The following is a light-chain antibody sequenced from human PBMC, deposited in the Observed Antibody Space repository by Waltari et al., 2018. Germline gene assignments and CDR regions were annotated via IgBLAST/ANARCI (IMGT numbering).Light chain of an antibody. CDR2: VVF. V-gene: IGLV2-11*01. Sequence: QSALTQPRSVSGSPGQSVTFSCTGTSNDVGGYNHVSWYQQSPGKAPKLMIYVVFNRPAGGLGRFSGSKSGNTASLTSSGLQADDEADYYCCSYAGSYTVLFGGGTKLTVL. J-gene: IGLJ2*01. CDR1: SNDVGGYNH. CDR3: CSYAGSYTVL.